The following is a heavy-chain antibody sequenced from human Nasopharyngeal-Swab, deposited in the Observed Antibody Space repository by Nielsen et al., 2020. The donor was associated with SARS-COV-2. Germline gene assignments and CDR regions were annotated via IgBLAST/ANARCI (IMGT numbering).Heavy chain of an antibody. Sequence: ASVKVSCKASGGTFTSYAMHWVRQAPGQRLEWMGWINAGNGNTKYSQKFQGRVTITRDTSASTAYMELSSLRSEDTAVYYCARDGTIYCSGGSCYYFDYWGQGTLVTVSS. CDR1: GGTFTSYA. CDR2: INAGNGNT. CDR3: ARDGTIYCSGGSCYYFDY. V-gene: IGHV1-3*01. D-gene: IGHD2-15*01. J-gene: IGHJ4*02.